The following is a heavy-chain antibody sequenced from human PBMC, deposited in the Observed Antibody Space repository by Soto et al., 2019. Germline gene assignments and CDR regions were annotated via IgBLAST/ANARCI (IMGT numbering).Heavy chain of an antibody. J-gene: IGHJ4*02. CDR3: ASETPAAELDY. CDR1: GGSISSGGYS. CDR2: IYHSGST. D-gene: IGHD6-13*01. Sequence: QLQLQESGSGLVKPSQTLSLTCAVSGGSISSGGYSWGWIRQPPGKGLEWIGYIYHSGSTYYNPSLKSRVTISVDRSKNQFSLKLSSVTAADTAVYYCASETPAAELDYWGQETLVTVSS. V-gene: IGHV4-30-2*01.